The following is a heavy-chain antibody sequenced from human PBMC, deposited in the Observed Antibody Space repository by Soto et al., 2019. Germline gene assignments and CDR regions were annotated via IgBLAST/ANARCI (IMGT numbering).Heavy chain of an antibody. V-gene: IGHV3-53*04. Sequence: SLSLSSAASGFTVSSNYMNWVRQAPGKGLEWVSVSYSGGSTYYADSVKGRFTISRHNSKNTLYLQMNSLRAEDTAVDYCARLLLWFGESPGAFDYWGQGTLVTV. CDR3: ARLLLWFGESPGAFDY. CDR2: SYSGGST. D-gene: IGHD3-10*01. J-gene: IGHJ4*02. CDR1: GFTVSSNY.